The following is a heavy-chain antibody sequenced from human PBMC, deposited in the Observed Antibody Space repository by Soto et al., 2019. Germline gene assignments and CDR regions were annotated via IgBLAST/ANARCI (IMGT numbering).Heavy chain of an antibody. CDR1: GGSFSGYY. D-gene: IGHD4-17*01. CDR3: AKMETTVTVYYMDV. Sequence: SETLSLTCAVYGGSFSGYYWSWIRQPPGKGLEWIGEINHSGSTNYNPSLKSRVTISVDTSKNQFSLKLSSVTAADTAVYYCAKMETTVTVYYMDVWGKGTTVTVSS. V-gene: IGHV4-34*01. CDR2: INHSGST. J-gene: IGHJ6*03.